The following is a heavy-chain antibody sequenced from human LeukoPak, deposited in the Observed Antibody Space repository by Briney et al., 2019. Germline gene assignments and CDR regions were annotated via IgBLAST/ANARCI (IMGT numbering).Heavy chain of an antibody. V-gene: IGHV3-49*04. CDR2: IRSKAYGGTT. J-gene: IGHJ6*03. Sequence: PGGSLRLSCTASGFTFGDYAMSWVRQAPGKELEWVGFIRSKAYGGTTEYAASVKGRFTISRDDSKSIAYLQMNSLKTEDTAVYYCTRDGGYCSSTSCYTGYYYYYMDVWGKGTTVTVSS. CDR1: GFTFGDYA. CDR3: TRDGGYCSSTSCYTGYYYYYMDV. D-gene: IGHD2-2*02.